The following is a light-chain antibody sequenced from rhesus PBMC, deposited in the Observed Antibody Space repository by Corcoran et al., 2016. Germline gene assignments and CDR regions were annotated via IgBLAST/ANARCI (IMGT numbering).Light chain of an antibody. J-gene: IGKJ1*01. CDR3: QQYNSAPWT. CDR1: QRISSW. V-gene: IGKV1-16*01. Sequence: DIQMTQSPSSLSASVGDKVTITCQASQRISSWLAWYQQKPGKAPKPRFYKASSLESGVPSRCTGSGSVTDFTLTISSLQPEDFATYYCQQYNSAPWTFGQGTKVEIK. CDR2: KAS.